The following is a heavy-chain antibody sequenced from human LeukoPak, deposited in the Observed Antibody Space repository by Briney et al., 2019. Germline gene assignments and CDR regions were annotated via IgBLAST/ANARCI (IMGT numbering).Heavy chain of an antibody. CDR1: GYTLTELS. CDR2: FDPEDGET. V-gene: IGHV1-24*01. Sequence: ASVKVSCKVSGYTLTELSMHWVRQAPGKGLEWMGGFDPEDGETIYAQKFQGRVTMTEDTSTDTAYMELSSLRSEDTAVYYCATDTEHYYCSGGSCFYYYGMDVWGQGTTVTVSS. D-gene: IGHD2-15*01. CDR3: ATDTEHYYCSGGSCFYYYGMDV. J-gene: IGHJ6*02.